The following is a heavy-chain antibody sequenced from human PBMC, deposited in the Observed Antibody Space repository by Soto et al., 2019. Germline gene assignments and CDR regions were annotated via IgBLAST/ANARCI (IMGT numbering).Heavy chain of an antibody. CDR2: LKQDGSEK. D-gene: IGHD3-3*01. V-gene: IGHV3-7*01. Sequence: GGSLRLSCVASGLTFSSYWMSWVGQAPGKGLEWVANLKQDGSEKYYVDSVKGRFTISRDNAKNSLYLQMNSLRAEDTAVYYCARVSQGRDYDFWNGYYEYYYMDVWGKGTTVTVSS. CDR3: ARVSQGRDYDFWNGYYEYYYMDV. J-gene: IGHJ6*03. CDR1: GLTFSSYW.